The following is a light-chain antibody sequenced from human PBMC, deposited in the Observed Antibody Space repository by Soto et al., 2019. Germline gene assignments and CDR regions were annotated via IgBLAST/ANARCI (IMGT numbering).Light chain of an antibody. CDR3: QQHKSWPQA. J-gene: IGKJ1*01. CDR2: GAS. V-gene: IGKV3-15*01. CDR1: QSVGGN. Sequence: EMVLTQSPGTLSLSPGEGGSRSCRASQSVGGNLSWYHQKPVHAPWLLIYGASTRATGIPARFRGSGSGTEFSLAISSLQSEDFAVYFSQQHKSWPQAFSQGTKVDIK.